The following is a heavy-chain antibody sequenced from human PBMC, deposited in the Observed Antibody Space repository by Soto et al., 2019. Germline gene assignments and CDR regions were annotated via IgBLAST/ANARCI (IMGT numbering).Heavy chain of an antibody. CDR2: ISGSGERT. CDR3: AKGDWLYDNYYGMEV. D-gene: IGHD3-9*01. V-gene: IGHV3-23*01. J-gene: IGHJ6*02. Sequence: EEQLLESGGGLVQPGGSLRLSCAASGFTFSLYAMSWARHTPGKGLEWVASISGSGERTYYADSVKGRFTISKDNSQNSVFLQMNSLRAEDTAEYYCAKGDWLYDNYYGMEVFGQGTSVTVSS. CDR1: GFTFSLYA.